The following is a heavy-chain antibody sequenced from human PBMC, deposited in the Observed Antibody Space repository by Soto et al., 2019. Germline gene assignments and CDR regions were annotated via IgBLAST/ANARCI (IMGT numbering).Heavy chain of an antibody. J-gene: IGHJ4*02. Sequence: GASVKVSCKASGYTFTGYYMHWVLQAPGQGLEWMGWINPNSGGTNYAQKFQGWVTMTRDTSISTAYMELSSLTDEDTAVYYCARDHIYAFDNWGQGTPVTVSS. CDR2: INPNSGGT. CDR1: GYTFTGYY. CDR3: ARDHIYAFDN. V-gene: IGHV1-2*04. D-gene: IGHD5-18*01.